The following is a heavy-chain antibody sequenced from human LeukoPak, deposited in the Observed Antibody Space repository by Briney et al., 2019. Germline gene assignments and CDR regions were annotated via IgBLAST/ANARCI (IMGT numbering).Heavy chain of an antibody. CDR3: ARVAGNCGGDCYRLVY. D-gene: IGHD2-21*01. Sequence: ASVKVSCKASGYTFTTYDINWVRQATGQGLEWMAWMNPNSGNKGYARKFQGRVTMTRNTSISTAYMELSSLRSEDTAVYYCARVAGNCGGDCYRLVYWGQGTLVTVAS. CDR2: MNPNSGNK. J-gene: IGHJ4*02. CDR1: GYTFTTYD. V-gene: IGHV1-8*01.